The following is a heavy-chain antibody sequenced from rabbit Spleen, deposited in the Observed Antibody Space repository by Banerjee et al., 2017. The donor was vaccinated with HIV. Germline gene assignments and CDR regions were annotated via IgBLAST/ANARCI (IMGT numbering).Heavy chain of an antibody. Sequence: QEQLKESGGGLVQPGGSLKLTCKASGFSFSDRDVMCWVRQAPGKGLEWIACINIVTGKSVYASWAKGRFTISKTSSTTVTLQMTSLTAADTATYFCARDTASSFSSYGMDLWGQGTLVTVS. CDR3: ARDTASSFSSYGMDL. CDR2: INIVTGKS. D-gene: IGHD8-1*01. J-gene: IGHJ6*01. V-gene: IGHV1S45*01. CDR1: GFSFSDRDV.